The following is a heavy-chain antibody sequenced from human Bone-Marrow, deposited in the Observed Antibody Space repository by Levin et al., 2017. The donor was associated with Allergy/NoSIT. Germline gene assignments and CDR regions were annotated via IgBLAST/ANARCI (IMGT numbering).Heavy chain of an antibody. Sequence: SETLSLTCSVSGDSLRSAGNYWSWIRQHPVKGLEWIGYIHYDGSTFYNSPLKSRVTISVDTSENSFSLKLRFLTAADTAVYYCARDMGSGWDDAFDIWGQGTVVTVSS. CDR3: ARDMGSGWDDAFDI. J-gene: IGHJ3*02. CDR2: IHYDGST. D-gene: IGHD6-19*01. V-gene: IGHV4-31*03. CDR1: GDSLRSAGNY.